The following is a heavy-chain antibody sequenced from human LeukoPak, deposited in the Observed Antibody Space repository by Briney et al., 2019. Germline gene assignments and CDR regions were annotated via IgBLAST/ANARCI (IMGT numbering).Heavy chain of an antibody. CDR1: GFTVSSNY. Sequence: QAGGSLRLSCAASGFTVSSNYMSWVRQAPGKGLEWVSVIYSGGSTYYADSVKGRFTISRDNSKNTLYLQMNSLRAEDTAVYYCARKASGYYYGFDYWGQGTLVTVSS. CDR3: ARKASGYYYGFDY. CDR2: IYSGGST. V-gene: IGHV3-53*01. D-gene: IGHD3-22*01. J-gene: IGHJ4*02.